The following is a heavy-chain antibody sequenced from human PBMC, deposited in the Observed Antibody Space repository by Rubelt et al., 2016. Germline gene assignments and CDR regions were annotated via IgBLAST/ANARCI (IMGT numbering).Heavy chain of an antibody. CDR2: IYYSGST. CDR1: GGSISSSSYY. CDR3: ASVGYCSGGSCYYFDY. D-gene: IGHD2-15*01. Sequence: QLQLQESGPGLVKPSETLSLTCTVSGGSISSSSYYWGWIRQHPGKGLEWIGSIYYSGSTYYNPSLKVGFTISVGPAKNPVSLKLSFVTAADTAVYYCASVGYCSGGSCYYFDYWGQGTLVTVSS. J-gene: IGHJ4*02. V-gene: IGHV4-39*01.